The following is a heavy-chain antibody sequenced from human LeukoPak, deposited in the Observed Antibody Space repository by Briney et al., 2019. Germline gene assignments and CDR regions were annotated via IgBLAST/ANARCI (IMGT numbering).Heavy chain of an antibody. D-gene: IGHD3-22*01. V-gene: IGHV3-23*01. CDR1: GFTFSSYA. CDR2: ISGNGGST. Sequence: PGGSLRLSCAASGFTFSSYAMSWVRQAPGKGLEWVSAISGNGGSTYYADSVKGRFTISRDNSKNTLYLQMNSLRAEDTAVYYCAKGEFGYYDSSGYFYGYWGQGTLVTVSS. J-gene: IGHJ4*02. CDR3: AKGEFGYYDSSGYFYGY.